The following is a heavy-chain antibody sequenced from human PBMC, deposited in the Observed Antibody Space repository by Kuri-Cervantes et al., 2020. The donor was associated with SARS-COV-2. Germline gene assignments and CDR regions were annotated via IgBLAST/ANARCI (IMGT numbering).Heavy chain of an antibody. CDR3: ARVEANWGSGAFDI. CDR2: FDPEDGET. J-gene: IGHJ3*02. CDR1: GYTLTELS. D-gene: IGHD7-27*01. Sequence: GGSLRLSCKVSGYTLTELSMHWVRQAPGKGLEWMGGFDPEDGETIYAQKFQGRVTMTEDTSTDTAYMELSRLRSDDTAVYYCARVEANWGSGAFDIWGQGTMVTVSS. V-gene: IGHV1-24*01.